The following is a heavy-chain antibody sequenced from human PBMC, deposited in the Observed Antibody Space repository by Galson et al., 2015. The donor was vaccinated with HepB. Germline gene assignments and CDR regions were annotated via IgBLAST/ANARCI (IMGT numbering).Heavy chain of an antibody. J-gene: IGHJ4*02. Sequence: SLRLSCAASGFSFSDYYMSWIRQAPGKGLEWVSYISSSSSAIYYADSVKGRFTVSRDNDKNSLYLQVNRLRAEDTAVYYCARAGRGSWRLDDWGQGTLVTVSS. CDR1: GFSFSDYY. CDR3: ARAGRGSWRLDD. V-gene: IGHV3-11*01. D-gene: IGHD3-10*01. CDR2: ISSSSSAI.